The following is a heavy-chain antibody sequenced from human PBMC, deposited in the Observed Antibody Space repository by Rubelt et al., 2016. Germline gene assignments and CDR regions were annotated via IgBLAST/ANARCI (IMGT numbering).Heavy chain of an antibody. Sequence: EVQLVESGGGLIQPGGSLRLSCAASGFTVSSNYMSWVRQAPGKGLEWVSSISSSSSYIYYADSVKGRFTISRDNAKDALYLQMNSLGAEDTAVYYCAREGWSGEAFDIWGQGTMVTVSS. J-gene: IGHJ3*02. CDR1: GFTVSSNY. D-gene: IGHD6-19*01. CDR3: AREGWSGEAFDI. CDR2: ISSSSSYI. V-gene: IGHV3-21*01.